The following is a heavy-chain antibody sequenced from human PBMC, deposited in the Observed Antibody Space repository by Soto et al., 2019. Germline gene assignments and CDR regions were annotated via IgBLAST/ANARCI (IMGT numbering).Heavy chain of an antibody. CDR2: IDPSDSYT. J-gene: IGHJ5*02. CDR1: GYSFTSYW. D-gene: IGHD6-13*01. V-gene: IGHV5-10-1*01. Sequence: GSLKISCKGSGYSFTSYWISWVRQMPGKGLEWMGRIDPSDSYTNYSPSFQGHVTISADKSISTAYLQWSSLKASDTAMYYCARRDSSSEVDWFDLWGQGTLVTGSS. CDR3: ARRDSSSEVDWFDL.